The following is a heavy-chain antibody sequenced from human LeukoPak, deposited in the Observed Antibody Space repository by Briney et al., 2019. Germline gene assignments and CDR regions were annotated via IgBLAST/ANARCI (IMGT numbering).Heavy chain of an antibody. J-gene: IGHJ5*02. CDR1: GGSFNGYY. CDR2: VCYSGST. CDR3: AREIQP. V-gene: IGHV4-34*01. D-gene: IGHD1-1*01. Sequence: SETLSLTCAVYGGSFNGYYWSWIRHTPGKGLEWIGSVCYSGSTYYSPSLKSRVTISVDTSKTQFSLKLSSVTAADTAVYYCAREIQPWGQGTLVTVSS.